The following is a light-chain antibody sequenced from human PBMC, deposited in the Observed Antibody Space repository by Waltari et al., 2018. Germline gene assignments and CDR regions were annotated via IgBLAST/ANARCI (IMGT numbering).Light chain of an antibody. CDR3: QQYNSYSALT. CDR2: KAT. J-gene: IGKJ4*01. CDR1: QNIASW. V-gene: IGKV1-5*03. Sequence: DIQMTQSPSTLSASVGDRVTITCRASQNIASWVAWYQHKPGKAPNLLIYKATTLESGVPSRVSGSGSGTVFTLTISSLRPDDFATYYCQQYNSYSALTFGGGTRVEIK.